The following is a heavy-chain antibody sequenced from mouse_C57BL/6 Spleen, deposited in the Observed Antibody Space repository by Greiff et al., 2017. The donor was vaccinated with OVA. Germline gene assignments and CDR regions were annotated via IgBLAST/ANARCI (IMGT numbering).Heavy chain of an antibody. Sequence: QVQLQQSGAELVRPGSSVKLSCKASGYTFTSYWMHWVKQRPIQGLEWIGNIDPSDSETHYNQKFKDKATLTVDKSSSTAYMQLSSLTSEDSAVYYCARLGSPYWYFDVWGTGTTVTVSS. V-gene: IGHV1-52*01. D-gene: IGHD1-1*01. CDR1: GYTFTSYW. CDR3: ARLGSPYWYFDV. CDR2: IDPSDSET. J-gene: IGHJ1*03.